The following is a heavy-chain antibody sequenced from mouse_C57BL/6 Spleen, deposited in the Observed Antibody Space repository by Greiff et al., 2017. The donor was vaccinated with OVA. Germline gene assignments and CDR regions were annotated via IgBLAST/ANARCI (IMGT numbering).Heavy chain of an antibody. CDR3: ARLIYYYGSSLYYFDY. CDR2: IRNKANGYTT. J-gene: IGHJ2*01. D-gene: IGHD1-1*01. V-gene: IGHV7-3*01. Sequence: EVQLQESGGGLVQPGGSLSLSCAASGFTFTDYYMSWVRQPPGKALEWLGFIRNKANGYTTEYSASVKGRFTISRDNSQSILYLQMNALRAEDSATYYCARLIYYYGSSLYYFDYWGQGTTLTVSS. CDR1: GFTFTDYY.